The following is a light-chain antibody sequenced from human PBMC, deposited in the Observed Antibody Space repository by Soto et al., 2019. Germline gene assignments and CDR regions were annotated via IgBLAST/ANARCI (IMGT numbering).Light chain of an antibody. CDR2: DVS. V-gene: IGLV2-14*01. Sequence: QSALTQPASVSGSPGQSITISCTGTSSDVCGYNYVSWYQQHPGKAPKLTIYDVSNRPSGVSNRFSGSKSGNTASLTISGLQAEDEADYYCSSYTSSSTLFGGGTKLTVL. CDR3: SSYTSSSTL. CDR1: SSDVCGYNY. J-gene: IGLJ2*01.